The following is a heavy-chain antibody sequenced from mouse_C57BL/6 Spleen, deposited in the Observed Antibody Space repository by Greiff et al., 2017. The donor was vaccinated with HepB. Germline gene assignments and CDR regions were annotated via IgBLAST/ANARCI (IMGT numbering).Heavy chain of an antibody. D-gene: IGHD2-5*01. CDR2: IYPGDGDT. V-gene: IGHV1-82*01. CDR1: GYAFSSSW. Sequence: VQVVESGPELVKPGASVKISCKASGYAFSSSWMNWVKQRPGKGLEWIGRIYPGDGDTNYNGKFKGKATLTADKSSSTAYMQLSSLTSEDSAVYFCAYYSNYVVWGTGTTVTVSS. J-gene: IGHJ1*03. CDR3: AYYSNYVV.